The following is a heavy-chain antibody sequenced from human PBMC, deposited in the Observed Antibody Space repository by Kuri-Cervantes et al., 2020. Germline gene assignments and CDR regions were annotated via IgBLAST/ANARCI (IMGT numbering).Heavy chain of an antibody. V-gene: IGHV4-34*01. CDR2: INHSGSN. CDR3: ARSIAVAGRMFDY. Sequence: SETLSLTCTVSGDSISSYYWSWIRQPPGKGLEWIGEINHSGSNNYNPSLKSRVTISVDTSKNQFSLKLSSVTAADTAVYYCARSIAVAGRMFDYWGQGTLVTVSS. J-gene: IGHJ4*02. D-gene: IGHD6-19*01. CDR1: GDSISSYY.